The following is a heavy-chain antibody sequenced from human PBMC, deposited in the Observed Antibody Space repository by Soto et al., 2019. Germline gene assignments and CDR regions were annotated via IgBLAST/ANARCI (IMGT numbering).Heavy chain of an antibody. V-gene: IGHV1-18*01. CDR2: ISAYNGNT. CDR1: GYTFTSYG. CDR3: AREPEIFDY. J-gene: IGHJ4*02. Sequence: EASVKVSCKASGYTFTSYGISWVRQAPGQGLEWMGWISAYNGNTNYAQKLQGRVTMTTDTSTSTAYMELRSLRSDDTAVYCAREPEIFDYWGQGTLVTVSS.